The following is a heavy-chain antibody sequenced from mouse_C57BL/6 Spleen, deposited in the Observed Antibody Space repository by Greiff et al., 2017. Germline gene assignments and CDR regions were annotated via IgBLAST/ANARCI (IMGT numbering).Heavy chain of an antibody. CDR1: GYSFTDYN. V-gene: IGHV1-39*01. D-gene: IGHD1-1*01. CDR3: ARCGLYGSSCYAMDY. CDR2: INPNSGTT. Sequence: VQLKQSGPELVKPGASVKISCKASGYSFTDYNMNWVKQSNGKSLEWIGVINPNSGTTSYNKKFKGKATLTVDQSSSTAYMQLNSLTSEDSAVYYCARCGLYGSSCYAMDYWGQGTSVTVSS. J-gene: IGHJ4*01.